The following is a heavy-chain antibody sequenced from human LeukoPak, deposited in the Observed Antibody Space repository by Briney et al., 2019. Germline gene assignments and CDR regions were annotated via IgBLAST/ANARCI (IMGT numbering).Heavy chain of an antibody. V-gene: IGHV4-59*01. CDR2: IYYSGST. Sequence: SETLSLTCTVSGGSISSYYWSWLRQPPGKGLEWIGYIYYSGSTNYNPSLKSRVTISVDTSKNQFSLKLSSVTAADTAVYYCARSIVVVPADIPDYYYYYMVVWGKGTTVTVSS. CDR3: ARSIVVVPADIPDYYYYYMVV. CDR1: GGSISSYY. D-gene: IGHD2-2*01. J-gene: IGHJ6*03.